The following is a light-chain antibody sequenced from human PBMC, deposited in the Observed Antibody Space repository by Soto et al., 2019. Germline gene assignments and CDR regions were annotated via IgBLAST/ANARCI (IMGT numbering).Light chain of an antibody. Sequence: DIQSTQYPCFLSASMRDSVTITCRSSQDSYTYLAWYQQKPGKAHKLLIFPASTLQNGVPSRFSGSVSVTEFTVTITSLQLEDCANNYCQQRKSYPITSGQGTRLTIK. V-gene: IGKV1-9*01. CDR1: QDSYTY. CDR2: PAS. CDR3: QQRKSYPIT. J-gene: IGKJ5*01.